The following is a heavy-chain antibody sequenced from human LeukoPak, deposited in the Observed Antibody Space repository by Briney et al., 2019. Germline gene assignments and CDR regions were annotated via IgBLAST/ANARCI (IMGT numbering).Heavy chain of an antibody. CDR3: AKDPPRGSGDAFDI. J-gene: IGHJ3*02. Sequence: GGSPRLSCAASGFTFSNYAMSWDRQAPGKGLEWVSAISGSGSSTYYADSVKGRFTISRDNSKNMLYLQMDSLRGEDSAVYYCAKDPPRGSGDAFDIWGQGTRVTVSS. CDR2: ISGSGSST. CDR1: GFTFSNYA. D-gene: IGHD2-15*01. V-gene: IGHV3-23*01.